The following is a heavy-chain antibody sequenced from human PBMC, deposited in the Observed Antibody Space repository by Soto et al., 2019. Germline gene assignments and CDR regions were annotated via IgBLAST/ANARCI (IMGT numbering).Heavy chain of an antibody. D-gene: IGHD4-17*01. CDR1: GFIFSDYY. Sequence: QVQLVESGGGLVKPGGSLRLSCATSGFIFSDYYMHWIRQAPGKGLGWISYISGNGRIIQYADSAKGRFNISRDNAQNSLYLHMNSLRAEDTALYFCARDFDADSRTDFDYWGQGTLVTVSS. V-gene: IGHV3-11*01. CDR3: ARDFDADSRTDFDY. CDR2: ISGNGRII. J-gene: IGHJ4*02.